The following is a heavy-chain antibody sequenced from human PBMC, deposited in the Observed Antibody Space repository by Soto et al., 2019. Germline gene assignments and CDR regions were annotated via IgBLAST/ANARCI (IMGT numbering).Heavy chain of an antibody. V-gene: IGHV4-34*01. Sequence: PSETLSLTCAVYGGSFSGYYWSWIRQPPGKGLEWIGEINHSGSTNYNPSLKSRVTISVDTSKNQFSLKLSSVTAADTAVYYCARGEYYFDYWGQGTLVTVSS. D-gene: IGHD3-10*01. CDR1: GGSFSGYY. CDR2: INHSGST. J-gene: IGHJ4*02. CDR3: ARGEYYFDY.